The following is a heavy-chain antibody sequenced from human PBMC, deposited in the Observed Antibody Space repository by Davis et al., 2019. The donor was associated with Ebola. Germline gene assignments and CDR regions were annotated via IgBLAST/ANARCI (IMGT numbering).Heavy chain of an antibody. V-gene: IGHV5-51*01. Sequence: GESLKISCKGSGYSFTSYWIGWVRQMPGKGLEWMGIIYPGDYDTRYSPSFQGQVTISADKSISTAYLQWSSLKASDTAMYYCARHARSYYGSGSYVFYYYYGMDVWGQGTTVTVSS. J-gene: IGHJ6*02. CDR2: IYPGDYDT. CDR3: ARHARSYYGSGSYVFYYYYGMDV. CDR1: GYSFTSYW. D-gene: IGHD3-10*01.